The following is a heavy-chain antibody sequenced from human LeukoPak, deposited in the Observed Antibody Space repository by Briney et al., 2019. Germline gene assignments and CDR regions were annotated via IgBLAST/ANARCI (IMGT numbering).Heavy chain of an antibody. CDR2: ISYDGSNK. CDR1: GFTFSSYA. CDR3: AREYTAGYYYYYMDV. V-gene: IGHV3-30-3*01. D-gene: IGHD5-18*01. Sequence: GGSLRLSCAASGFTFSSYAMHWVRQAPGKGLEWVAVISYDGSNKYYADSVKGRFTISRDNSKNTLYLQMNSLRAEDTAVYYCAREYTAGYYYYYMDVWGKGTTVTVSS. J-gene: IGHJ6*03.